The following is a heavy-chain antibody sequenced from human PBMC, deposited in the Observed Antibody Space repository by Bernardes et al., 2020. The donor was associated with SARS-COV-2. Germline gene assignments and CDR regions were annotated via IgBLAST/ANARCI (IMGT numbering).Heavy chain of an antibody. Sequence: GESLKISCKGSGYSFTSYWIGWVRQMPGKGLEWMGIIYPGDSDTRYSPSFQGQVTISADKSISTAYLQWSSLKASDTAMYYCARHRGWFRFYSSGWPHPRAIDYWGQGTLVTVSS. D-gene: IGHD6-19*01. CDR1: GYSFTSYW. V-gene: IGHV5-51*01. CDR2: IYPGDSDT. CDR3: ARHRGWFRFYSSGWPHPRAIDY. J-gene: IGHJ4*02.